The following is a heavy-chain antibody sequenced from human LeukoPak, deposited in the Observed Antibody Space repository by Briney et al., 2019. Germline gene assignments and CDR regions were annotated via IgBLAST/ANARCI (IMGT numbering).Heavy chain of an antibody. D-gene: IGHD6-6*01. CDR2: IPPLFGTA. CDR3: ARSYGSSSRYYYYYMDV. Sequence: SLKVSCKASGGTFSSYAISWVRQAPGHGLECIGGIPPLFGTANYAQNCQGRVTITTDESTSTAYMELSSLRSEDTAVYYCARSYGSSSRYYYYYMDVWGKGTTVTVSS. V-gene: IGHV1-69*05. CDR1: GGTFSSYA. J-gene: IGHJ6*03.